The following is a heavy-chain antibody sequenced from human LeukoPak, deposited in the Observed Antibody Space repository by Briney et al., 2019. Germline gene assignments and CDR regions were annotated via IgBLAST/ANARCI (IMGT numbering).Heavy chain of an antibody. D-gene: IGHD2-8*01. V-gene: IGHV1-2*02. Sequence: ASVKVSCKASGYIFTAYHMPWARQAPGQGLDWVGWINPNSGGTHYAPKFQGRVTMTRDTSFTTAYVELTRLTSDDTAVYYCARQDRVSPTFPNNWFDPWGQGTLVTVSS. CDR1: GYIFTAYH. CDR2: INPNSGGT. J-gene: IGHJ5*02. CDR3: ARQDRVSPTFPNNWFDP.